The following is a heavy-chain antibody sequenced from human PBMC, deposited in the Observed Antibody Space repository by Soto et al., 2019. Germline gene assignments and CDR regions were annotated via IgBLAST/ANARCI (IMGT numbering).Heavy chain of an antibody. CDR1: GFTFSSYA. CDR3: ARRWHIVVVTAVHFDY. V-gene: IGHV3-30-3*01. J-gene: IGHJ4*02. CDR2: ISYDGSNK. Sequence: GGSLRLSCAASGFTFSSYAMHWVRQAPGKGLEWVAVISYDGSNKYYADSVKGRFTISRDNSKNTLYLQMNSLRAEDTAVYYWARRWHIVVVTAVHFDYCGKGSLVTVPS. D-gene: IGHD2-21*02.